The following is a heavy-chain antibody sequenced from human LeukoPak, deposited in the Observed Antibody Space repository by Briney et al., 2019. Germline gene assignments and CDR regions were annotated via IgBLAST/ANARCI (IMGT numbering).Heavy chain of an antibody. D-gene: IGHD3-22*01. CDR3: AKDSRESSGHFPYYYYYHYGLDV. J-gene: IGHJ6*02. V-gene: IGHV3-23*01. Sequence: GSLRLSCAAPGFTFSSFSMIWVRQAPGKGLEWVSAISGGGDETSYADSARGRFTVSRDNSKNTLYLQMNSLRAEDTAVYYCAKDSRESSGHFPYYYYYHYGLDVWGQGTTVTVSS. CDR1: GFTFSSFS. CDR2: ISGGGDET.